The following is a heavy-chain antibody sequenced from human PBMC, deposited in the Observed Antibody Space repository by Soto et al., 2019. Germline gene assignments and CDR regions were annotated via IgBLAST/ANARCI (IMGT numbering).Heavy chain of an antibody. CDR2: IYYSGST. D-gene: IGHD3-10*01. CDR1: GGSISSYY. CDR3: AREASWFGELLDAFDI. J-gene: IGHJ3*02. V-gene: IGHV4-59*12. Sequence: SETLSLTCTVSGGSISSYYWSWIRQPPGKGLERIGYIYYSGSTNYNPSLKSRVTLSVDTSKNQFSLKLSSVTPEDTAVYYCAREASWFGELLDAFDIWGQGTMVTVSS.